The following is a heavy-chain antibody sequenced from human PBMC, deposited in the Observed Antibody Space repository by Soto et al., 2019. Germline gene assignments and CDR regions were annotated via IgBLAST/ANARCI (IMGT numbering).Heavy chain of an antibody. Sequence: QVQLVQSGAEVKKPGASVKVSCKASGYTFTSYYMHWVRQAPGQGLEWMGIINPSGGSTSYAQKFQGRVTMTRDTSTSTVYMELSSLRSEDTAVYYCARVFRKHSSGWYSDYWGQGTLVTVSS. V-gene: IGHV1-46*01. J-gene: IGHJ4*02. CDR2: INPSGGST. CDR3: ARVFRKHSSGWYSDY. CDR1: GYTFTSYY. D-gene: IGHD6-19*01.